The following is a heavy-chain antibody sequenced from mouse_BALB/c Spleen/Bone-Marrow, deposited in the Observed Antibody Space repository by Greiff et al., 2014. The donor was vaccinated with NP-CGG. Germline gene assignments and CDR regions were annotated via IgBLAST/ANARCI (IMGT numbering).Heavy chain of an antibody. CDR1: GYSFTSYY. CDR3: ARDWDEYYFDY. J-gene: IGHJ2*01. CDR2: IFPGSDST. V-gene: IGHV1-66*01. Sequence: QVQLQQPGPELVKPGASVKMSRKASGYSFTSYYIHWVKQRPGQGLEWIGWIFPGSDSTKYNEKFKGKATLTADTSSSTAYMHLSSLTSEDSAVYFCARDWDEYYFDYWGQGTTLTVSS. D-gene: IGHD4-1*01.